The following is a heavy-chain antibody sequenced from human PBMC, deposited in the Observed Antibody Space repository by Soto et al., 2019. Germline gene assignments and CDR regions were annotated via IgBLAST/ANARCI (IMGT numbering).Heavy chain of an antibody. Sequence: GGSLRLSCAASGFTFSDYYMSWIRQAPGKGLEWVAIISYDGSNTYYADSVKGRFTISRHNSKNTLYLQMNSLRAEDTAVYYCARGSRMREVVTKFYYYGMDVWGQGTAVTVAS. D-gene: IGHD2-2*01. V-gene: IGHV3-30*03. CDR3: ARGSRMREVVTKFYYYGMDV. J-gene: IGHJ6*02. CDR1: GFTFSDYY. CDR2: ISYDGSNT.